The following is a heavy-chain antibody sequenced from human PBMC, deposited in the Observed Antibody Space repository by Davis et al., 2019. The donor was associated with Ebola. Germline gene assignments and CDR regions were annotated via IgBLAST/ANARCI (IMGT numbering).Heavy chain of an antibody. Sequence: ASVKVSCKASGYTFTGYYMHWVRQAPGQGLEWMGWINPNSGGTNYAQKLQGRVSMTTDTSTSTAYMELRSLRSDDTAVYYCARGGRITIFGVATPWGQGTLVTVSS. V-gene: IGHV1-2*02. CDR1: GYTFTGYY. CDR2: INPNSGGT. D-gene: IGHD3-3*01. CDR3: ARGGRITIFGVATP. J-gene: IGHJ5*02.